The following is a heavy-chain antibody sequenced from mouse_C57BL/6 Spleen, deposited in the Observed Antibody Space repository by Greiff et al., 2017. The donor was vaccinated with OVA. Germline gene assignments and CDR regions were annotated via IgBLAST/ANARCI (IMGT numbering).Heavy chain of an antibody. CDR1: GFTFSDYY. Sequence: EVQRVESGGGLVQPGGSLKLSCAASGFTFSDYYMYWVRQTPEKRLEWVAYISNGGGSTYYPDTVKGRFTISRDNAKNTLYLQMSRLKSEDTAMYYCARPDFAYWGQGTLVTVSA. CDR2: ISNGGGST. J-gene: IGHJ3*01. V-gene: IGHV5-12*01. CDR3: ARPDFAY.